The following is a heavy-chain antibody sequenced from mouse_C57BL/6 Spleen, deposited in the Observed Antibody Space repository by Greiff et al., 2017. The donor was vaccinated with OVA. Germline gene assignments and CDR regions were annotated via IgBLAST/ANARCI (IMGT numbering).Heavy chain of an antibody. CDR2: IYPGSGST. CDR3: ARSAITTKAMDY. V-gene: IGHV1-55*01. D-gene: IGHD1-1*01. CDR1: GYTFTSYW. Sequence: QVQLQQPGAELVKPGASVKMSCKASGYTFTSYWITWVKQRPGQGLEWIGDIYPGSGSTNYNEKFTSKATLTVDTSSSTAYMQLSSLTSEDSAVYYCARSAITTKAMDYWGQGTSVTVSS. J-gene: IGHJ4*01.